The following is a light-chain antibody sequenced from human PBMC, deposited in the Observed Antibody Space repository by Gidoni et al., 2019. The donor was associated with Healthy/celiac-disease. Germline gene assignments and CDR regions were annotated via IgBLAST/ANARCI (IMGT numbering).Light chain of an antibody. CDR2: AAS. Sequence: DIQMTQSPSSLSASVGDRVTITCRASQSIRSYLNWYQQKPGKGPKPLIYAASSLQSGVPSRFSGSGSGTDFTLTISSLQPEDFATYYCQQSYSTPLTFGGGTKVEIK. CDR3: QQSYSTPLT. J-gene: IGKJ4*01. CDR1: QSIRSY. V-gene: IGKV1-39*01.